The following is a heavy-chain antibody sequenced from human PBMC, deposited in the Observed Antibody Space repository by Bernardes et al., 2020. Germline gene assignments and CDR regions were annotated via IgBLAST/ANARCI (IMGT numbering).Heavy chain of an antibody. CDR1: VYTFTSYD. V-gene: IGHV1-8*01. Sequence: ASVKVSCKASVYTFTSYDINWVRQATGQGLEWMGWMNPNSGNTGYAQKFQGRVTMTRNTSISTAYMELSSLRSEDTAVYYCARASSWYYYYGMDVWGKGTTVTVSS. CDR3: ARASSWYYYYGMDV. D-gene: IGHD6-13*01. J-gene: IGHJ6*04. CDR2: MNPNSGNT.